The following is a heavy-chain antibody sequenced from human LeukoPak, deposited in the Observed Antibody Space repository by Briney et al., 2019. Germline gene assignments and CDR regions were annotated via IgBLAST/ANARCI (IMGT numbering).Heavy chain of an antibody. J-gene: IGHJ5*02. CDR2: IISIFGTA. CDR1: GGTFSSYA. Sequence: SVKVSCKASGGTFSSYAISWVRQAPGQGLEWMGGIISIFGTANYAQKFQGRVTITADESTSTAYMELSSLRSEDTAVYYCARVRWRYSGSSERRFDPWGQGTLVTVSS. CDR3: ARVRWRYSGSSERRFDP. D-gene: IGHD1-26*01. V-gene: IGHV1-69*01.